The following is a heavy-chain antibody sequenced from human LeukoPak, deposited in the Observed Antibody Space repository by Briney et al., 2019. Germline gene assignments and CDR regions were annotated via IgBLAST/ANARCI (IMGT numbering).Heavy chain of an antibody. V-gene: IGHV1-2*02. CDR1: GYTFTDYY. Sequence: ASVKVSCKASGYTFTDYYMHWVRQAPGEGLEWMGWINPNTGGTNYAQKFQGRVTMTRDTSISTAYMELRRLKSDDTAMYYCASAGAAVVWFDPWGQGTLVTVSS. CDR3: ASAGAAVVWFDP. CDR2: INPNTGGT. J-gene: IGHJ5*02. D-gene: IGHD6-13*01.